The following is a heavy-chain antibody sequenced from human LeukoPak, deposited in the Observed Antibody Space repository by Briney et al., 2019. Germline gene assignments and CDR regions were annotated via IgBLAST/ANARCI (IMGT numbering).Heavy chain of an antibody. V-gene: IGHV1-2*02. D-gene: IGHD3-3*01. CDR3: ASPPLYDFWSGYYSF. J-gene: IGHJ4*02. CDR1: GYTFTGYY. CDR2: INPNSGGT. Sequence: ASVKVSCKASGYTFTGYYMHWVRQAPGQGLEWMGWINPNSGGTNYAQKFQGRVTMTRDTSISTAYMELSRLRSDDTAVYYCASPPLYDFWSGYYSFWGQGTLVTVSS.